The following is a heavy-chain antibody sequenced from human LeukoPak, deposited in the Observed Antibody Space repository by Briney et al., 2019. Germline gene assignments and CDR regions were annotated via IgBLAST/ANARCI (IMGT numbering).Heavy chain of an antibody. V-gene: IGHV1-2*02. D-gene: IGHD2-2*01. J-gene: IGHJ4*02. CDR3: ATFNWNIVVVPAAPHFDY. Sequence: GASVKVSCKASGYTFTGYYMHWVRQAPGQGLEWMGWINPNSGGTNYAQKFQGRVTMTRDTSISTAYMELSRLRSDDTAVYYCATFNWNIVVVPAAPHFDYWGQGTLVTVSS. CDR1: GYTFTGYY. CDR2: INPNSGGT.